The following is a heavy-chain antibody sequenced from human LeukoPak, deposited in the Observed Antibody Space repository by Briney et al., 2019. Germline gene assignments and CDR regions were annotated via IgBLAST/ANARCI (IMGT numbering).Heavy chain of an antibody. J-gene: IGHJ1*01. D-gene: IGHD3-22*01. CDR3: ARDEYYYDSSGLFQH. CDR2: ISYDGSNK. CDR1: GFTFSSYA. V-gene: IGHV3-30-3*01. Sequence: GGSLRLSCAASGFTFSSYAMRWVRQAPGKGLEWVAVISYDGSNKYYADSAKGRFTISRDNSKNTLYLQMNSLRAEDTAVYYCARDEYYYDSSGLFQHWGQGTLVTVSS.